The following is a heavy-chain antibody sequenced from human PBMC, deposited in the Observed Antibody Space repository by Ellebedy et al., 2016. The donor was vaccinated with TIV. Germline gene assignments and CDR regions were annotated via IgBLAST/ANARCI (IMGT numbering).Heavy chain of an antibody. CDR3: AKEGAAVGVPKFDY. CDR1: GFTFSSYA. V-gene: IGHV3-23*01. Sequence: GESLKISCAASGFTFSSYAMSWARQTPERGLEWVSGIDESGGNTYYADSVKGRFTISRDNSKNTLYLQMNSLRDKDTAVYYCAKEGAAVGVPKFDYWGQGTLVTVSS. D-gene: IGHD6-13*01. J-gene: IGHJ4*02. CDR2: IDESGGNT.